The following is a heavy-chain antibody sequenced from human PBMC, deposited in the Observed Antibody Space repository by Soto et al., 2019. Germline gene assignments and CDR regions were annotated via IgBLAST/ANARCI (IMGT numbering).Heavy chain of an antibody. CDR3: ARDVYYCSGGTCYGLDY. V-gene: IGHV1-18*01. D-gene: IGHD2-15*01. CDR2: ISTYNGNT. CDR1: GYTFTSYA. J-gene: IGHJ4*02. Sequence: ASVKVSCKASGYTFTSYAFSWVRQAPGQGLEWMGWISTYNGNTNYAQKLQGRVTLTTDTSTSTAYMELRSLRSEDTAVYYCARDVYYCSGGTCYGLDYWGKGTQVTVSS.